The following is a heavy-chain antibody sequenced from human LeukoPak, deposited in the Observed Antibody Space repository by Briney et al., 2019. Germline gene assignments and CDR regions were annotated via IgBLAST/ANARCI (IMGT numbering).Heavy chain of an antibody. Sequence: PSGTLSLTCTVSGGYISSYYWSWIRQPPGKGLERIGYIFNSGSTNYDPSLKSRVTISVDTSKNQFSLKLSSVTAADTAVYFCALGDCSSTSCYVFDYWGQGTLVTVSS. CDR1: GGYISSYY. D-gene: IGHD2-2*01. CDR3: ALGDCSSTSCYVFDY. V-gene: IGHV4-59*01. J-gene: IGHJ4*02. CDR2: IFNSGST.